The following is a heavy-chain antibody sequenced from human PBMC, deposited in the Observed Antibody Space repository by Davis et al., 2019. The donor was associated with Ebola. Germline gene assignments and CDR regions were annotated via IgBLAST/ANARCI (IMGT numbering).Heavy chain of an antibody. D-gene: IGHD2-21*01. V-gene: IGHV1-46*01. Sequence: ASVKVSCKASGYTFTSYYMHWVRQAPGQGLEWMGIINPSRGAASYAQRFQGRVTMTGDTSTSTVYMELSSLRSEDTAVYYCAREAIGAFDIWGQGTMVTVSS. CDR3: AREAIGAFDI. CDR2: INPSRGAA. J-gene: IGHJ3*02. CDR1: GYTFTSYY.